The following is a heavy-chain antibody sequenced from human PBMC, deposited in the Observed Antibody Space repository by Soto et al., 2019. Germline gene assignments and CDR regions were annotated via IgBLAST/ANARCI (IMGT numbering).Heavy chain of an antibody. CDR3: AVGFHSGWVFDY. CDR1: GYTFTSSD. CDR2: MHPNSGIT. V-gene: IGHV1-8*01. D-gene: IGHD5-12*01. Sequence: QVQLVQSGAEVKKPGASVKVSCKASGYTFTSSDISWVRQATGQGLEWLGWMHPNSGITGYTQKFQGRVTMTRNTSISTAYMELSSLRSEDTAVYYCAVGFHSGWVFDYWGQGALVTVSS. J-gene: IGHJ4*02.